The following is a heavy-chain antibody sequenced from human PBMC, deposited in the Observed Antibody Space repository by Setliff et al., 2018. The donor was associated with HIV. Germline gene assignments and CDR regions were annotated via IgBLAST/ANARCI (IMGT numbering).Heavy chain of an antibody. J-gene: IGHJ5*02. CDR2: IDSSGTT. Sequence: ETLSLTCTISGGSFGVYRWSWIRQSVGRGLEWIGRIDSSGTTDYKPSLKGRVAISVDTSRNQFSLRVTSVTAADTAVYFCARDRHSSGLGSYGPWGPGILVTVSS. V-gene: IGHV4-4*07. CDR1: GGSFGVYR. D-gene: IGHD3-10*01. CDR3: ARDRHSSGLGSYGP.